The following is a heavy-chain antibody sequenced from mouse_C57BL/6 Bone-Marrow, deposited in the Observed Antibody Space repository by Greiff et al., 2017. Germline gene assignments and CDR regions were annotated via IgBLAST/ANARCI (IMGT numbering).Heavy chain of an antibody. J-gene: IGHJ3*01. CDR2: ISDGGSYT. V-gene: IGHV5-4*01. CDR1: GFTFSSYA. D-gene: IGHD2-4*01. Sequence: EVKLMESGGGLVKPGGSLKLSCAASGFTFSSYAMSWVRQTPEKRLEWVATISDGGSYTYYPDNVKGRFTISRDNAKNNLYLQMSQLKSEDTAMYYFAREVYDYAPFAYWGQGTLVTVSA. CDR3: AREVYDYAPFAY.